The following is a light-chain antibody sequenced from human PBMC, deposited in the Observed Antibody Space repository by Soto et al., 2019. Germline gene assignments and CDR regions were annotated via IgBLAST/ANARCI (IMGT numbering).Light chain of an antibody. CDR2: AAS. V-gene: IGKV3-20*01. J-gene: IGKJ1*01. CDR3: QQYGSSPWT. CDR1: QSVSSSY. Sequence: TQKPGKLRLAPGERGTLSCGASQSVSSSYLVWHQQKPGQAPRLLIYAASRRATGIPARFIGSGSGTDFTLTISRLEPEDFAVYYCQQYGSSPWTFGQGTKVDIK.